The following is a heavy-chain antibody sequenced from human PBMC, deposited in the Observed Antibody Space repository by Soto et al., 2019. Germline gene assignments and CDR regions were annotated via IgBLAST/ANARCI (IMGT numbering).Heavy chain of an antibody. CDR1: GFTFGDYA. J-gene: IGHJ6*02. CDR3: TRDTLVVVAATDEYYYYGMDV. D-gene: IGHD2-15*01. Sequence: GGSLRLAXTASGFTFGDYAMSWFRQAPGKGLEWVGFIRSKAYGGTTEYAASVKGRFTISRDDSKSIAYLQMNSLKTEDTAVYYCTRDTLVVVAATDEYYYYGMDVWGQGTTVTVSS. V-gene: IGHV3-49*03. CDR2: IRSKAYGGTT.